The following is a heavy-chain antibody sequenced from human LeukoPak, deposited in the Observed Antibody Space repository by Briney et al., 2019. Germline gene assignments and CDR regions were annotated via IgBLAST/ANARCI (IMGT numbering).Heavy chain of an antibody. CDR2: LYSGGRT. Sequence: PGGSLRLSCAVSGFSVSTNYMTWVRQAPGKGVEGVSLLYSGGRTYYADPVKGRFTISRDNSKNTLYLQMNSLRAEDTALYYCAREGNVEYYGMDVWGQGITVTVSS. D-gene: IGHD3-3*01. CDR3: AREGNVEYYGMDV. J-gene: IGHJ6*02. V-gene: IGHV3-53*01. CDR1: GFSVSTNY.